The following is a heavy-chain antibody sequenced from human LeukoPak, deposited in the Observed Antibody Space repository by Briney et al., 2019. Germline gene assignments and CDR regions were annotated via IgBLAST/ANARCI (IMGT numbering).Heavy chain of an antibody. V-gene: IGHV1-2*02. Sequence: ASVKVSCKASGYTFTGYYMHWVRQAPGQGLEWMGWINPNSGGTNYAQKFQGRVTMTRDTSISTAYMELSRLRSDDTAVYYCARDGPGSGYLYYFDYWGQGTLVTVSS. D-gene: IGHD3-3*01. CDR3: ARDGPGSGYLYYFDY. J-gene: IGHJ4*02. CDR2: INPNSGGT. CDR1: GYTFTGYY.